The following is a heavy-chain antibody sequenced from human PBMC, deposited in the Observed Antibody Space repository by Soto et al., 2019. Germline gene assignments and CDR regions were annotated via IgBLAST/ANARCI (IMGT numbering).Heavy chain of an antibody. CDR2: INHSGST. CDR1: GGSFSGYY. Sequence: SETLSLTCAVYGGSFSGYYWSWIRQPPGKGLEWIGEINHSGSTNYNPSLKSRVTISVDTSKNHFSLKLSSVTAADTAVYYCARGPGGYDILTGYYTRWFDPWGQGTLVTVPQ. CDR3: ARGPGGYDILTGYYTRWFDP. D-gene: IGHD3-9*01. J-gene: IGHJ5*02. V-gene: IGHV4-34*01.